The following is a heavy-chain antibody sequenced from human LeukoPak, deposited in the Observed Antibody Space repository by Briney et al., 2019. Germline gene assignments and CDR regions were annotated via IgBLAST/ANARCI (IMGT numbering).Heavy chain of an antibody. J-gene: IGHJ4*02. CDR1: GGTFSSYA. V-gene: IGHV1-46*01. CDR2: INPSGGST. Sequence: ASVKVSCKASGGTFSSYAISWVRQAPGQGLEWMGIINPSGGSTSYAQKFQGRVTMTRDTSTSTVYMELSSLRSEDTAVYYCARADRRRPPYSSSWYSENIFDYWGQGTLVTVSS. CDR3: ARADRRRPPYSSSWYSENIFDY. D-gene: IGHD6-13*01.